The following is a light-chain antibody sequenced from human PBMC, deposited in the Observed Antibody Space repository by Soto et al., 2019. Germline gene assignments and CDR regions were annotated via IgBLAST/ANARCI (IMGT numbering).Light chain of an antibody. J-gene: IGKJ4*01. CDR3: QQYNNSPLT. CDR2: GAS. Sequence: TQARGGLSVSPGGRDPRCGRASQSVSSSYLAWYQQKPGQAPRLLIYGASTRATGIPARFSGSGSGTEFTLTISRLQSEDFAVYYCQQYNNSPLTFGGGTKVDIK. CDR1: QSVSSSY. V-gene: IGKV3-15*01.